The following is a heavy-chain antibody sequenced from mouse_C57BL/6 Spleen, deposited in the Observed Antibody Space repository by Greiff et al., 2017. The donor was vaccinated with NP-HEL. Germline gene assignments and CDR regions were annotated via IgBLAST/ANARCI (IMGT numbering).Heavy chain of an antibody. CDR3: ARSADDYDEDAMDY. D-gene: IGHD2-4*01. CDR1: GYTFTSYG. Sequence: VQLQQSGAELARPGASVKLSCKASGYTFTSYGISWVKQRTGQGLEWIGEIYPRSGNTYYNEKFKGKATLTADKSSSTAYMELRSLTSEDSAVYFCARSADDYDEDAMDYWGQGTSVTVSS. CDR2: IYPRSGNT. V-gene: IGHV1-81*01. J-gene: IGHJ4*01.